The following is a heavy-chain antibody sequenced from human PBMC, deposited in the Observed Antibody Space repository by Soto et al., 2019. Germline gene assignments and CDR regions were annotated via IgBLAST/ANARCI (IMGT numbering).Heavy chain of an antibody. CDR2: ISYDGGNK. D-gene: IGHD2-15*01. J-gene: IGHJ5*02. Sequence: GGSLRLSCAASGFTFSSYGMHWVRQAPGKGLEWVAVISYDGGNKYYADSVKGRFTISRDNSKNTLYLQMNSLRAEDTAVYYCAKDLKPVVVVAATLTDIGLTSVAWGQGTLVTVSS. CDR3: AKDLKPVVVVAATLTDIGLTSVA. V-gene: IGHV3-30*18. CDR1: GFTFSSYG.